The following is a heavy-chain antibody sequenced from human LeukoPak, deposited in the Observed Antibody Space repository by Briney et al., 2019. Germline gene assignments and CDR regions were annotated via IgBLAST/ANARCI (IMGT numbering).Heavy chain of an antibody. V-gene: IGHV1-2*02. CDR2: INPNSGGT. J-gene: IGHJ3*02. CDR3: ARGSDPDAFDI. Sequence: VASVKVSCKASGYTFTGYYMHWVRQAPGQGVEWMGWINPNSGGTNYAQKFQGRVTITRDTSISTAYMELSRLRSDDTAVYYCARGSDPDAFDIWGQGTMVTVSS. D-gene: IGHD3-10*01. CDR1: GYTFTGYY.